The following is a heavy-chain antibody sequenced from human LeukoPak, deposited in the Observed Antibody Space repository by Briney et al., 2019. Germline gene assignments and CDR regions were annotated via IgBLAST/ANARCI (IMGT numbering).Heavy chain of an antibody. Sequence: SVKVSCKASGYTFTGYYMHWVRQAPGQGLEWMGRIIPIFGTANYAQKFQGRVTITADKSTSTAYMELSSLRSEDTAVYYCARALYCSGGSCYYYFDYWGQGTLVTVSS. CDR3: ARALYCSGGSCYYYFDY. CDR2: IIPIFGTA. V-gene: IGHV1-69*06. D-gene: IGHD2-15*01. CDR1: GYTFTGYY. J-gene: IGHJ4*02.